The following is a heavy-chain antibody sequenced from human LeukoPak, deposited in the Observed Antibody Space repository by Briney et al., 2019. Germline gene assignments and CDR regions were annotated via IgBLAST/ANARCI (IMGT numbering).Heavy chain of an antibody. J-gene: IGHJ4*02. V-gene: IGHV3-23*01. CDR3: AKDYCSGGSCYYFDY. Sequence: GGSLRLSCAASGFTFSSYAMSWVRQAPGKGLEWVSAISGSGGSTYYADSVKGRFTISRDNSKNTLYLQMNSLRAEDTAVYYCAKDYCSGGSCYYFDYWGQGTLVTVSS. CDR1: GFTFSSYA. D-gene: IGHD2-15*01. CDR2: ISGSGGST.